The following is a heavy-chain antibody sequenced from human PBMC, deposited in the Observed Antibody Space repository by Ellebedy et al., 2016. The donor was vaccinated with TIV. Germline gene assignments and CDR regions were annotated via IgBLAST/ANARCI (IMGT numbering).Heavy chain of an antibody. J-gene: IGHJ4*02. CDR1: GYTFTSYY. CDR2: INPSGGST. D-gene: IGHD6-19*01. Sequence: ASVKVSCKASGYTFTSYYMHWVRQAPGQGLEWMGIINPSGGSTSYAQKFQGRVTMTRDTSTSTVYMELSSLRSEDTAVYYCARPHSRIAVAGTYYDYWGQGTLVTVSS. CDR3: ARPHSRIAVAGTYYDY. V-gene: IGHV1-46*01.